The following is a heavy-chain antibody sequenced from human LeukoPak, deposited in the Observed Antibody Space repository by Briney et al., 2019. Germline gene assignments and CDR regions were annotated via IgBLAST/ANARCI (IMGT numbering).Heavy chain of an antibody. CDR3: ASDEGNYFDY. V-gene: IGHV3-21*01. J-gene: IGHJ4*02. CDR2: ISRNSTYI. Sequence: GGSLRLSCAASGFTFSSYSMNWVRQAPGKGLEWVASISRNSTYIHYADSVKGRFTISRDNARNSLFLQMNSLRAEDTAIYYCASDEGNYFDYWGQGTLVTVSS. CDR1: GFTFSSYS.